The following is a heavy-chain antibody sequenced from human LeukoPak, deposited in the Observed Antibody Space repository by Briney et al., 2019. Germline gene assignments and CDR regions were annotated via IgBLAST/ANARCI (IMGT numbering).Heavy chain of an antibody. CDR3: AKPSSGSYPQPIDY. V-gene: IGHV3-30*18. J-gene: IGHJ4*02. CDR1: GITFSIFG. CDR2: ISYDGSNK. D-gene: IGHD1-26*01. Sequence: GGSLRLSCAVSGITFSIFGMHWVRQAPGKGLEWVAYISYDGSNKYLTDSVKGRFTISRDNSKNTLYLQMNSLRTEDTAVYFCAKPSSGSYPQPIDYWGQGTLVTVSS.